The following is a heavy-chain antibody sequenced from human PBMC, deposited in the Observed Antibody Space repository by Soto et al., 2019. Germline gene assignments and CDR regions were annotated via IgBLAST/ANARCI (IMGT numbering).Heavy chain of an antibody. CDR1: GFTFSNAW. Sequence: PGGSLRLSCAASGFTFSNAWMSWVRQAPGNGLEWVGRIKSKTDGGTTVYAALVKGGFSISRDDSKNTLYLQMNSLKTEDTAVYYCTTDPSGGSRNWLDPWGQGTLVTVSS. V-gene: IGHV3-15*01. D-gene: IGHD3-16*01. CDR2: IKSKTDGGTT. J-gene: IGHJ5*02. CDR3: TTDPSGGSRNWLDP.